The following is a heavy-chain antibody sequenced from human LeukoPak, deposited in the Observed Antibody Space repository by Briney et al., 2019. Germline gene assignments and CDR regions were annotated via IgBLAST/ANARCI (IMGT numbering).Heavy chain of an antibody. CDR3: ARVRIQLYSYYYMDV. Sequence: ESLRLTCAASGCCFSGNWLCWVCQGPPQGLERVANIHPDGGEKYYVDSVKGRFTISRDNAKNSLYLQMNSLRAEDTAVYYCARVRIQLYSYYYMDVWGRGTAVTVS. CDR1: GCCFSGNW. CDR2: IHPDGGEK. V-gene: IGHV3-7*02. J-gene: IGHJ6*03. D-gene: IGHD5-18*01.